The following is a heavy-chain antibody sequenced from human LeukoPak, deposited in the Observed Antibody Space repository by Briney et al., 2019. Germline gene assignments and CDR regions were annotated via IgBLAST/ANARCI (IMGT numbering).Heavy chain of an antibody. J-gene: IGHJ3*02. CDR3: ASESSKTIAVAGTVAFDI. D-gene: IGHD6-19*01. CDR2: IRFDGSNK. CDR1: GFTFSNYG. V-gene: IGHV3-30*02. Sequence: GGSLRLSCAASGFTFSNYGMHWVRQAPGKGLEWVAFIRFDGSNKYYADSVKGRFTISRDNSNNTLFLQMNSLRAEDTAVYYCASESSKTIAVAGTVAFDIWGQGTMVTVSS.